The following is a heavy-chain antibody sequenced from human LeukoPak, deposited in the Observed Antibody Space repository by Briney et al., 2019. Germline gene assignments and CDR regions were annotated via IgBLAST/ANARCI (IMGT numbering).Heavy chain of an antibody. Sequence: ASVKVSCKSSGYIFTKYGISWVRQAPGQGLEWMGSISTYDGNANYAQQLQGRVTMTKDTSTSTAYMELRRLISDDTAVYYCARDRGLSCRGGTCSMESWGQGTLVTVSS. CDR2: ISTYDGNA. D-gene: IGHD2-15*01. CDR1: GYIFTKYG. V-gene: IGHV1-18*01. CDR3: ARDRGLSCRGGTCSMES. J-gene: IGHJ5*02.